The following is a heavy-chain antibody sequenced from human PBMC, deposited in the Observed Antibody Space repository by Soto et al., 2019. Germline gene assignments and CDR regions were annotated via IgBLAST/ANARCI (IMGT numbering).Heavy chain of an antibody. V-gene: IGHV3-7*05. J-gene: IGHJ4*02. CDR2: IKQDGSEK. CDR1: GFTFSSYA. Sequence: PGGSLRLSCAASGFTFSSYAMSWVRQAPGKGLEWVANIKQDGSEKYYVDSVKGRFTISRDNAKNSLYLQMNSLRAEDTAVYYCARDHPRGQAGYFDYWGQGTLVTVSS. D-gene: IGHD3-10*01. CDR3: ARDHPRGQAGYFDY.